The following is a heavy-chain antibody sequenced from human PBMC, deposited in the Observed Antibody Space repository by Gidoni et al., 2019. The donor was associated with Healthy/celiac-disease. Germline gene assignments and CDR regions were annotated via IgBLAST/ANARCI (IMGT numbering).Heavy chain of an antibody. J-gene: IGHJ4*02. CDR2: ISSSSSYI. CDR1: GFTFSSYS. D-gene: IGHD6-13*01. Sequence: EVQLVESGGGLVKPGGSLRLSCAASGFTFSSYSMNWVRQAPGKGLEWVSSISSSSSYIYYADSVKGRFTISRDNAKNSLYLQMNSLRAEDTAVYYCARDGVSQQLVLFYYWGQGTLVTVSS. V-gene: IGHV3-21*01. CDR3: ARDGVSQQLVLFYY.